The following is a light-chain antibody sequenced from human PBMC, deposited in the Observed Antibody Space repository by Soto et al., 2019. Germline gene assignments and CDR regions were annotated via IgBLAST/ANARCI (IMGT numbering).Light chain of an antibody. Sequence: DVALTQCPDSLAVSLGERATINCKSTRSVSFRSNNKNYLAWYQHNPGQPPKLLTYGASTRKSGVPDRFRGSVSGTDFTLTFSGLQAEDVAVYYGQQYYMTRPVTFGGGTKVDIK. J-gene: IGKJ4*01. V-gene: IGKV4-1*01. CDR3: QQYYMTRPVT. CDR1: RSVSFRSNNKNY. CDR2: GAS.